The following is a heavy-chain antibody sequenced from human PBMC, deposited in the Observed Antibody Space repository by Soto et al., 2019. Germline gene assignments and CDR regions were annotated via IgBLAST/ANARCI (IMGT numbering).Heavy chain of an antibody. CDR3: SAVYRYYYYMDV. CDR2: ISSSGSTI. J-gene: IGHJ6*03. V-gene: IGHV3-11*01. D-gene: IGHD1-20*01. Sequence: QVQLVESGGGLVKPGGSLRLSCAASGFTFSDYSMSWIRQAPGKGLEWVSYISSSGSTIYYADSVKGRFTISRDNAKNSLYLQMNSLRAEDTAVYYCSAVYRYYYYMDVWGKGTTVTVSS. CDR1: GFTFSDYS.